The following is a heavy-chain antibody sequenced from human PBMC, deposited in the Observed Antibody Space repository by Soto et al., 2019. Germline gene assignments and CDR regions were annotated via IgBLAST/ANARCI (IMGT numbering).Heavy chain of an antibody. Sequence: EVQLVASGGGLVQPGGSLRLSCAASGFTFSRYWMHWVRQAPGKGLVWVSHINSDGSSTNYAESVKGRFTISRDNAKNTLYLQVNSLRAEDTAVYYCARDLPAAEDYWGQGTLVTVSS. J-gene: IGHJ4*02. CDR3: ARDLPAAEDY. CDR1: GFTFSRYW. CDR2: INSDGSST. D-gene: IGHD6-25*01. V-gene: IGHV3-74*01.